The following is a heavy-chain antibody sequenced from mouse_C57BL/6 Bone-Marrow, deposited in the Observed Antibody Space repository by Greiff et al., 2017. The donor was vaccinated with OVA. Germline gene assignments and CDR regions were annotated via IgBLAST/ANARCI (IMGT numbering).Heavy chain of an antibody. V-gene: IGHV1-18*01. D-gene: IGHD1-1*01. CDR1: GYTFTDYN. Sequence: SGPELVKPGASVKIPCKASGYTFTDYNMDWVKQSHGKSLEWIGDINPNNGGTIYNQKFKGKATLTVDKSSSTAYMELRSLTSEDTAVYYCARGGYYGSSYDWFAYWGQGTLVTVSA. CDR3: ARGGYYGSSYDWFAY. J-gene: IGHJ3*01. CDR2: INPNNGGT.